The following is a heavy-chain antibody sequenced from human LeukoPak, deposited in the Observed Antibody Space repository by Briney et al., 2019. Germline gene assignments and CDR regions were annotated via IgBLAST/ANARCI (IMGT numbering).Heavy chain of an antibody. D-gene: IGHD3-10*01. CDR1: GGSISSYY. Sequence: NSSETLSFTCTVSGGSISSYYWSWIRQPPGKGLEWIGYIYYSGSTNYNPSLKSRVTISVDTSEDQFSLKLSSVTAADTAVYCCARDLYGSGSLSWGQGTLVTVSS. J-gene: IGHJ4*02. CDR3: ARDLYGSGSLS. CDR2: IYYSGST. V-gene: IGHV4-59*01.